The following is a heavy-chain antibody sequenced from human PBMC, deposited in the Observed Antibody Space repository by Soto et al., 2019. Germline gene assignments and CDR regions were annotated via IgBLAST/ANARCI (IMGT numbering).Heavy chain of an antibody. CDR2: IYYSGST. V-gene: IGHV4-59*01. CDR1: GGSISSYY. Sequence: PSETLSLTCTVSGGSISSYYWSWIRQPPGKGLEWIGYIYYSGSTNYNPSLKSRVTISVDTSKNHFSLKLSSVTAADTAVYYCARDWGRGRSYGFTDYYHYGMAVWGQGTTVTVSS. J-gene: IGHJ6*02. CDR3: ARDWGRGRSYGFTDYYHYGMAV. D-gene: IGHD5-18*01.